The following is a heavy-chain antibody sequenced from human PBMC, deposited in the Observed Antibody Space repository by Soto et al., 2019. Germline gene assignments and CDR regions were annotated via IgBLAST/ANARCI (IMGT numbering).Heavy chain of an antibody. J-gene: IGHJ6*02. V-gene: IGHV1-69*13. Sequence: ASVKVSCKASGGTFSSYAISWVRQAPGQGLEWMGGIIPIFGTANYAQKFQGRVTITADESTSTAYMELSSLRSEDTAVYYCARGQITFGGVIAQTVIHYYYYGMDVWGQGTTVTVS. CDR3: ARGQITFGGVIAQTVIHYYYYGMDV. CDR2: IIPIFGTA. D-gene: IGHD3-16*02. CDR1: GGTFSSYA.